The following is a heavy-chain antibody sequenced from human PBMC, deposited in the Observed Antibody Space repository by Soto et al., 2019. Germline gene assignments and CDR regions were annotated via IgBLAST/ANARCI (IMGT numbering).Heavy chain of an antibody. V-gene: IGHV1-8*01. J-gene: IGHJ6*02. CDR2: MNPNSGNT. Sequence: QVQLVQSGAEVKKPGASVKVSCKASGYTFTSYDINWVRQATGQGLEWMGWMNPNSGNTGYAQKFRGRGTMTMHTSRSPAYLELSSLSSEETAVYYCARGRTGWASMDVWGQGTRVTVSS. CDR1: GYTFTSYD. CDR3: ARGRTGWASMDV. D-gene: IGHD1-1*01.